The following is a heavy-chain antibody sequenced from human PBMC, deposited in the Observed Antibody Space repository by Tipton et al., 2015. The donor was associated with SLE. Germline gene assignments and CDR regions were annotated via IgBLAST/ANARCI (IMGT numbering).Heavy chain of an antibody. CDR3: AKALGSGCLPIDF. CDR2: IWYDGITQ. D-gene: IGHD6-19*01. CDR1: GFTFSNFG. V-gene: IGHV3-30*02. J-gene: IGHJ4*02. Sequence: SLRLSCAASGFTFSNFGMHWVSQAPGKGLEWVAFIWYDGITQDYADSMKGRFTVSRDNSKNSLYLQLISLRVEDTAVYYCAKALGSGCLPIDFWDRGTLVTVSS.